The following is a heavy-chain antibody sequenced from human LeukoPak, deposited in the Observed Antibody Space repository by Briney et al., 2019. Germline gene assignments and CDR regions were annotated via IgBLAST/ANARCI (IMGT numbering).Heavy chain of an antibody. V-gene: IGHV3-7*01. D-gene: IGHD3-16*02. CDR2: IKQDGSEK. CDR1: GFTFSSYW. Sequence: GGSLRLSCAASGFTFSSYWMSWVRQAPGKGLEWVANIKQDGSEKYYVDSVKGRFTISRDNAKNSLYLQMNSLRAEDTAVYYCARGDQYYEYVWGSYRYRRFDYWGQGTLVTVSS. CDR3: ARGDQYYEYVWGSYRYRRFDY. J-gene: IGHJ4*02.